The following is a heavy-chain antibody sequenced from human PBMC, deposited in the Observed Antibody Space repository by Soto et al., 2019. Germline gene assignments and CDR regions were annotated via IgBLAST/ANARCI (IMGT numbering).Heavy chain of an antibody. CDR3: AIRTHAMDV. CDR2: IFHNGNT. D-gene: IGHD2-2*01. Sequence: QVQLQESGPGLVKPSGTLSLTCAVSGGSISSSNWWSWVRQPPGKGLEWIGEIFHNGNTYSNPSLTGRVTMSADKSKNQCSLNMTSVTAADTAVYCCAIRTHAMDVRGQGTTITVS. CDR1: GGSISSSNW. V-gene: IGHV4-4*01. J-gene: IGHJ6*02.